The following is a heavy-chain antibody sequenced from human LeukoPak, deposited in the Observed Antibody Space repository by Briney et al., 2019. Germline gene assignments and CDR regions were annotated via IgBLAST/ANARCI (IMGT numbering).Heavy chain of an antibody. V-gene: IGHV3-23*01. J-gene: IGHJ4*02. CDR2: ISDTGDVA. CDR3: AKYGVSESYRGLDY. D-gene: IGHD3-16*02. CDR1: GFTFGTYA. Sequence: GESLKISCAASGFTFGTYAMSWVRQAPGKGLEWGSRISDTGDVAYYADSVKGRFTISRDNSQNTLYLQMNSLRAEDTALYYCAKYGVSESYRGLDYRGQGTLVTVTS.